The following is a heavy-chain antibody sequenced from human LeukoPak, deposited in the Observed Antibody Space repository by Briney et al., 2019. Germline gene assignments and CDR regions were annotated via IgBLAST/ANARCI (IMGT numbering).Heavy chain of an antibody. CDR3: AELGITMIGGV. D-gene: IGHD3-10*02. V-gene: IGHV3-21*01. J-gene: IGHJ6*04. CDR1: GFTFSTYS. Sequence: PGGSLRLSCVASGFTFSTYSLNWVRQAPGKGLEWVSSISGSSRYIYYADLVKGRFTISRDNAKNSLYLQMNSLRAEDTAVYYCAELGITMIGGVWGKGTTVTISS. CDR2: ISGSSRYI.